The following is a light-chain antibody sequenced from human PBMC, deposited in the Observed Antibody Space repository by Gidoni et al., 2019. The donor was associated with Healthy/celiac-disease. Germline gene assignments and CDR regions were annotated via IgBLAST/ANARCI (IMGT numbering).Light chain of an antibody. V-gene: IGLV2-14*01. J-gene: IGLJ2*01. CDR1: SSDVGGYNY. CDR2: DVS. Sequence: QSALTQPASVSGSPGQSIPISCTGTSSDVGGYNYVSWDQQHPGKAPKLMIYDVSNRPSGVSNRFSGSKSGNTASLTISGLQAEDEADYYCSSYTSSSTLEFGGGTKLTVL. CDR3: SSYTSSSTLE.